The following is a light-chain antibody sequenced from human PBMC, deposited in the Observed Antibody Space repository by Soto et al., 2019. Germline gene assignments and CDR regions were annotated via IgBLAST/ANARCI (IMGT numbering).Light chain of an antibody. Sequence: IQITLSPSSLSASVLYRVTIICRASQTILTYLNWYQQKPGKAPKLLIYAASSLQSGVPSRFSGGGSATDFTLTISSLQPEDFATYYCQQSFSTTWTFGHGTKVDNK. CDR1: QTILTY. CDR3: QQSFSTTWT. J-gene: IGKJ1*01. V-gene: IGKV1-39*01. CDR2: AAS.